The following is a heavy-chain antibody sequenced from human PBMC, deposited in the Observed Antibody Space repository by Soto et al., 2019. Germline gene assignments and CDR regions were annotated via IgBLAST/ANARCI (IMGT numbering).Heavy chain of an antibody. CDR2: FYYAGSP. CDR3: ARASSFRGDFHV. CDR1: GGSIRSSSW. J-gene: IGHJ3*01. Sequence: QVQLQESGPGLVKPSGTLSLTCSVSGGSIRSSSWWTWLRQSPGKGLEWIGEFYYAGSPNYNPSFQTRVTISADASTNSFSLMLTSVTAADTAIYYCARASSFRGDFHVWGQGTSVTISS. D-gene: IGHD2-21*02. V-gene: IGHV4-4*02.